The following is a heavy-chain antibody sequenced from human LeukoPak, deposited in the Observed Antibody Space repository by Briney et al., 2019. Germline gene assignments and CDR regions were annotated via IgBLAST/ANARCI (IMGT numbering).Heavy chain of an antibody. CDR2: ISSSGST. CDR1: GDSISSGDYY. D-gene: IGHD3-10*01. Sequence: SQTLSLTCTVSGDSISSGDYYWSWIRQPAGKGLEWIGRISSSGSTNYNPSLKSRVTISVDTSKNQFSLKLSSVPAADTAVYYCARETVLLWSGELWGFDYWGQGTLVTVSS. J-gene: IGHJ4*02. V-gene: IGHV4-61*02. CDR3: ARETVLLWSGELWGFDY.